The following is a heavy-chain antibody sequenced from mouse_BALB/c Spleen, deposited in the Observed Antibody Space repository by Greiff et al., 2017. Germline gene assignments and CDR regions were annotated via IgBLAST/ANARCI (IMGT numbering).Heavy chain of an antibody. CDR1: GFTFSSYY. V-gene: IGHV5-6-2*01. CDR3: ARQDTTSPAWFAY. D-gene: IGHD1-1*01. CDR2: INSNGGST. J-gene: IGHJ3*01. Sequence: EVQGVESGGGLVKLGGSLKLSCAASGFTFSSYYMSWVRQTPEKRLELVAAINSNGGSTYYPDTVKGRFTISRDNAKNTLYLQMSSLKSEDTALYYCARQDTTSPAWFAYWGQGTLVTVSA.